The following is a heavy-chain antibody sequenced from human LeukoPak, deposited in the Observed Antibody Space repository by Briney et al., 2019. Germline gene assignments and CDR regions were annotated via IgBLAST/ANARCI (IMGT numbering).Heavy chain of an antibody. Sequence: PSETLSLTCTVSGGSISSGGYYWSWIRQPPGKGLEWIGYIYHSGSTYYNPSLKSRVTISVDRSKNQFSLKLSSVTAADTAVYYCARVAGVNYYYMDVWGKGTTVTVSS. V-gene: IGHV4-30-2*01. CDR2: IYHSGST. D-gene: IGHD3-10*01. J-gene: IGHJ6*03. CDR3: ARVAGVNYYYMDV. CDR1: GGSISSGGYY.